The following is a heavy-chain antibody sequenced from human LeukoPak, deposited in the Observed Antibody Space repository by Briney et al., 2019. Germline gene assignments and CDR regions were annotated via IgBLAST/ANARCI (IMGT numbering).Heavy chain of an antibody. V-gene: IGHV3-7*03. Sequence: GSLRLSCAASGFALSSHWMTWVRQVPGRGPEWVANVNRDGSETYYLDSVKGRFTISKDDAKNSLYLQMNSLRAEDTALYHCARNNGMDVWGQGTTVIVSS. CDR2: VNRDGSET. CDR1: GFALSSHW. J-gene: IGHJ6*02. CDR3: ARNNGMDV.